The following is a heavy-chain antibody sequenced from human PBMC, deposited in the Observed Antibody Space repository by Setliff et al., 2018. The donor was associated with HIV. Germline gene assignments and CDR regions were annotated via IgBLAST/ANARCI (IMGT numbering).Heavy chain of an antibody. CDR3: VRDDSNGPNSLDP. CDR1: GFTFNNYW. Sequence: GGSLRLSCAASGFTFNNYWMDWVRQAPGKGLEWVANIKEDGSAKYYGDSVKGRFTISRDNSKDTLYLDLNSLRSEDTAVYYCVRDDSNGPNSLDPWGQGTLVTVSS. D-gene: IGHD2-8*01. V-gene: IGHV3-30*03. CDR2: IKEDGSAK. J-gene: IGHJ5*02.